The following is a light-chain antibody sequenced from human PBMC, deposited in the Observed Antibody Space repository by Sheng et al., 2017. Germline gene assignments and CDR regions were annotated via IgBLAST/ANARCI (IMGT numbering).Light chain of an antibody. CDR3: QQYYSFPPYT. CDR1: QGTRKS. CDR2: AAS. Sequence: DIQMTQSPSALSASVGDRLTITCRASQGTRKSLAWYQQKPGKPPKLLIYAASTLQNGVPSRFSGSGSGTDFTLTISWLQSEDFATYYCQQYYSFPPYTFGQGTKLEI. J-gene: IGKJ2*01. V-gene: IGKV1-16*01.